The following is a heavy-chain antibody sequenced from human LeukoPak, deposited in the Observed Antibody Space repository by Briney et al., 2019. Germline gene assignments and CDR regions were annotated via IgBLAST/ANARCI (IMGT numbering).Heavy chain of an antibody. CDR1: GASYNAYY. CDR3: AVGITILGVAASFDS. CDR2: IDHRGTA. D-gene: IGHD3-3*01. J-gene: IGHJ4*02. Sequence: SETLSLTCAVYGASYNAYYWSWIRQPPGKGLEWIGDIDHRGTATYNPSLKSRLSISADASKNQFSLKLNSVTDADTAVYYCAVGITILGVAASFDSWGQGNLVVVSS. V-gene: IGHV4-34*01.